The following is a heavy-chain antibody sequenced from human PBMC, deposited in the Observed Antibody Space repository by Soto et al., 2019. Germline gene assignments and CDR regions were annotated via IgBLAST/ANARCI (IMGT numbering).Heavy chain of an antibody. V-gene: IGHV4-31*03. CDR3: ARDHGLRDERRFDY. J-gene: IGHJ4*02. Sequence: PSETLSLTCTVSGGSISSGGYYWSWIRQHPGKGLEWIGYIYYSGSTYYNPSLKSRVTISVDTSKNQFSLKLSSVTAADTAVYYCARDHGLRDERRFDYWGQGTLVTVSS. CDR2: IYYSGST. CDR1: GGSISSGGYY. D-gene: IGHD5-12*01.